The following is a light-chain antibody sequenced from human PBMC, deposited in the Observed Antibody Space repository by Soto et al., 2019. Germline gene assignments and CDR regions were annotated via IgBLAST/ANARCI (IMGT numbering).Light chain of an antibody. CDR3: MQGTHWPYT. V-gene: IGKV2-30*01. CDR2: KVS. CDR1: QSLVYSDGNTY. Sequence: DVVMTQSPLSLPVTLGQPASISCRSSQSLVYSDGNTYLSWFQQRPGQSPRRLIYKVSNRDSGVPDRLSGSGSGTDFTLKISRVEAEGVAVYYCMQGTHWPYTFGQGTKLEI. J-gene: IGKJ2*01.